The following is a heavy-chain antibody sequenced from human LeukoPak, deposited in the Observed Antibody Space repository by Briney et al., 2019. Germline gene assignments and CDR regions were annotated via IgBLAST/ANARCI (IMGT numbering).Heavy chain of an antibody. D-gene: IGHD2-2*02. CDR3: AKGTAGYCSSTSCYTYY. V-gene: IGHV3-30*02. J-gene: IGHJ4*02. Sequence: GGSLRLSCVTSDLTFSRYGFHWVRQAPGKGLEWVAFIRYDGSNKYYADSVKGRFTISRDNSKNTLYLQMNSLRAEDTAVYYCAKGTAGYCSSTSCYTYYWGQGTLVTVSS. CDR2: IRYDGSNK. CDR1: DLTFSRYG.